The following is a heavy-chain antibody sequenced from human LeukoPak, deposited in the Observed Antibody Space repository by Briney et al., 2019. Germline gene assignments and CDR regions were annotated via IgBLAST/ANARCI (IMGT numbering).Heavy chain of an antibody. Sequence: PGGSLRLSCAASGFTFSSYGMHWVRQAPGKGLEWVSAISGSGGSTYYADSVKGRFTISRDNSKNTLYLQMNSLRAEDTAVYYCAKDPSRPQYSYPDYWGKGTTVTVSS. CDR3: AKDPSRPQYSYPDY. CDR2: ISGSGGST. D-gene: IGHD5-18*01. CDR1: GFTFSSYG. J-gene: IGHJ6*04. V-gene: IGHV3-23*01.